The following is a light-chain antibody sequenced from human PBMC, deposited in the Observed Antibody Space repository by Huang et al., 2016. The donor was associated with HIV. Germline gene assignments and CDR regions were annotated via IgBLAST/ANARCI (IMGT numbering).Light chain of an antibody. V-gene: IGKV1-39*01. J-gene: IGKJ1*01. Sequence: DIQMTQSPSSLSASVGDRVTITCRASQSITNYLNWYQHKPGKAPKLLLYAASSLHSGVPARFSGSGSGTEFTLTISSLQHEDFATYYCQQSYNTPRTFGQGTRVEIK. CDR1: QSITNY. CDR3: QQSYNTPRT. CDR2: AAS.